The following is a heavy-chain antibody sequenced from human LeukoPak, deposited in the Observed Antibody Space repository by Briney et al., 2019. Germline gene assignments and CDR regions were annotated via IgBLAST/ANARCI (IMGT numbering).Heavy chain of an antibody. CDR2: IYYSGSA. D-gene: IGHD4-23*01. J-gene: IGHJ4*02. V-gene: IGHV4-59*01. CDR3: ARVGVDYSGNIIKYFFDY. Sequence: SETLSLTCTVSGGSISSYYWSWIRQPPGKGLEWIGYIYYSGSANYNPSLKSRVTISVDTSKDQFSLKLSPVTAADTAVYYCARVGVDYSGNIIKYFFDYWGQGTLVTVSS. CDR1: GGSISSYY.